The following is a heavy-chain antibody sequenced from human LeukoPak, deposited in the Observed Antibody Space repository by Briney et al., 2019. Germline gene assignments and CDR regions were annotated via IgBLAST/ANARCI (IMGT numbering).Heavy chain of an antibody. V-gene: IGHV1-2*06. D-gene: IGHD6-13*01. Sequence: ASVKVSCKASGYTFTGYYMHWVRQAPGQGLEWMGRINPNSGGTNYAQKFQGRVTMTRDTSISTAYMELTRLRSDDTAVYYCARGEAAAQQYNWFDPWGQGTLVTVSS. CDR3: ARGEAAAQQYNWFDP. J-gene: IGHJ5*02. CDR1: GYTFTGYY. CDR2: INPNSGGT.